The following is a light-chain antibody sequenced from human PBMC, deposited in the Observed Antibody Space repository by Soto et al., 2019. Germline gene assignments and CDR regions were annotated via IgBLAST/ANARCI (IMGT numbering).Light chain of an antibody. Sequence: QSVLTQPPSVSGAPGQTITISCTGSSSNIGAGYYVHWYQQLPGTAPKLLIYENVNRPSGVPDRFSGSKSDTSASLAITGLQAEDEADSYCQSYNPSLGGSVFGGGTKLTVL. J-gene: IGLJ3*02. CDR2: ENV. V-gene: IGLV1-40*01. CDR3: QSYNPSLGGSV. CDR1: SSNIGAGYY.